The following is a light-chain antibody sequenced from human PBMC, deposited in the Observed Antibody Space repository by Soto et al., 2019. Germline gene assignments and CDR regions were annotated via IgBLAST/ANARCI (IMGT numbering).Light chain of an antibody. V-gene: IGKV3-20*01. CDR2: GAH. Sequence: DIVLTQSPGTLSLSPGERATLSCRASQSIRSHYLAWYQQKPGQAPRLLISGAHNRAPGIPDRFSGSESGTDFTLRISRLEPEDFAVYYCQQYGSSVTFGQGTKVEIK. J-gene: IGKJ1*01. CDR3: QQYGSSVT. CDR1: QSIRSHY.